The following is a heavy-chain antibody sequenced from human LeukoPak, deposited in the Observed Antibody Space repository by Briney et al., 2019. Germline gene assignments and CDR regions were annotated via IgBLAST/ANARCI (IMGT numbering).Heavy chain of an antibody. CDR2: IKQDGSEK. D-gene: IGHD6-13*01. CDR3: TRAPSKQQLLLDR. V-gene: IGHV3-7*01. CDR1: GFIFSTYW. Sequence: PGGSLRLSCAASGFIFSTYWMSWVRQAPGKGLEWVANIKQDGSEKYYVDSVKGRFTISRDNAKNSVYLQMNSLRVEDTAVYYCTRAPSKQQLLLDRWGQGTLVSVSS. J-gene: IGHJ5*02.